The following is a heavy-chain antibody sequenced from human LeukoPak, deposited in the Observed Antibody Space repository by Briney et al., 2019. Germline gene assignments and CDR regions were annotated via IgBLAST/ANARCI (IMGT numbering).Heavy chain of an antibody. J-gene: IGHJ4*02. Sequence: SETLSLTCTVSGGSISSNSYYWGWIRQPPGKGLEWIGSIYYSGSTYYNPSLKSRVTISVDTSKNQFSLKLSSVTAADTAVYYCARDPSWAYFDYWGQGTLVTVSS. CDR3: ARDPSWAYFDY. D-gene: IGHD6-13*01. CDR2: IYYSGST. CDR1: GGSISSNSYY. V-gene: IGHV4-39*07.